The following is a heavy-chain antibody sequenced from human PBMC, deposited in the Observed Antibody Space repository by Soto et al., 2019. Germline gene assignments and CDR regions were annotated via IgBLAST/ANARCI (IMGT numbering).Heavy chain of an antibody. J-gene: IGHJ6*02. Sequence: EVQLVESGGGLVQPGGSLRLSCAASGFTFSSYSMNWVRQAPGKGLEWVSYISSSSSTIYYAASVKGRFTISRDNAKNSLYLQMNSLRDEETAVYYCARDRWTNGVCSDRYYYYGMDVWGQGTTVTVSS. CDR3: ARDRWTNGVCSDRYYYYGMDV. CDR1: GFTFSSYS. V-gene: IGHV3-48*02. D-gene: IGHD2-8*01. CDR2: ISSSSSTI.